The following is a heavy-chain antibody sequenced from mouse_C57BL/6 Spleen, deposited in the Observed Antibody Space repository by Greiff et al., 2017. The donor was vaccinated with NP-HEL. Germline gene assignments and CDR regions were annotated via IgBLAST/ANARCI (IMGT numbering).Heavy chain of an antibody. J-gene: IGHJ2*01. D-gene: IGHD4-1*01. CDR1: GYTFTSYD. Sequence: VKLVESGPELVKPGASVKLSCKASGYTFTSYDINWVKQRPGQGLEWIGWIYPRDGSTKYNEKFKGKATLTVDTSSSTAYMELHSLTSEDSAVYFCARPGTRSYFDYWGQGTTLTVSS. CDR2: IYPRDGST. CDR3: ARPGTRSYFDY. V-gene: IGHV1-85*01.